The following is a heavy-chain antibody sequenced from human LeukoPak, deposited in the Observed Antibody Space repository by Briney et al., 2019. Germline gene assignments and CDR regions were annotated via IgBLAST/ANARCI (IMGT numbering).Heavy chain of an antibody. CDR1: GGTFSSYA. V-gene: IGHV1-69*04. D-gene: IGHD6-6*01. CDR3: ARGLSIAAPNDAFDI. J-gene: IGHJ3*02. CDR2: IIPILGIA. Sequence: ASVKVSCKASGGTFSSYAISWVRQAPGQGLEWMGRIIPILGIANYAQKFQGRVTITADKSTSTAYMELSSLRSEDTAVYYCARGLSIAAPNDAFDIWGQGTMVTVSS.